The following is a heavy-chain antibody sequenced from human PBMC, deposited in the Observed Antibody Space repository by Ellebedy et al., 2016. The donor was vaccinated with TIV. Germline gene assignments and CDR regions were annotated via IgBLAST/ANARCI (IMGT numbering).Heavy chain of an antibody. CDR1: GYTFTNYY. J-gene: IGHJ6*02. D-gene: IGHD3-10*01. CDR3: ARVLNMARGHYSGMDV. Sequence: AASVKVSCKASGYTFTNYYMHWARQAPGQGPEWMGWIHPNSGATNYARKFQGRVSMTRDTSISTAYMHLSSLRSDDAAVYYCARVLNMARGHYSGMDVWGQGTTVTVAS. V-gene: IGHV1-2*02. CDR2: IHPNSGAT.